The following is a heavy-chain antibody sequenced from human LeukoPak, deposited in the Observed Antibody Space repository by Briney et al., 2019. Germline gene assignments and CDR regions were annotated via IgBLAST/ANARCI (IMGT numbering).Heavy chain of an antibody. J-gene: IGHJ2*01. V-gene: IGHV4-34*01. D-gene: IGHD6-19*01. CDR2: INHSGST. CDR3: ARVDSSGWSYWYFDL. CDR1: GGSFSGYY. Sequence: PSETLSLTCAVYGGSFSGYYWSWLRQPPGKGLEWIGEINHSGSTNYNPSLKSRVTISVDTSKNQFSLKLSSVTAADTAVYHCARVDSSGWSYWYFDLWGRGTLVTVSS.